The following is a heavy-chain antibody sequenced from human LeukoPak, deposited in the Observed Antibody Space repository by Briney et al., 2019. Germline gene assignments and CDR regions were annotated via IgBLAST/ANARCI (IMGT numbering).Heavy chain of an antibody. CDR2: INHSGST. J-gene: IGHJ4*02. Sequence: PSETLSLTCAVYGGSFSGYYWSWIRQPPGKGLEWIGEINHSGSTNYNPSLKSRVTISVDTSKNQFSLKLSSVTAADTALYYCARGRSGYYGSGSQIDYWGQGTLVTVSS. CDR1: GGSFSGYY. D-gene: IGHD3-10*01. CDR3: ARGRSGYYGSGSQIDY. V-gene: IGHV4-34*01.